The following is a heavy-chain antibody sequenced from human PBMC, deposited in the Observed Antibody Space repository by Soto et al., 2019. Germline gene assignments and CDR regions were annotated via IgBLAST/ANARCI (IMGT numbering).Heavy chain of an antibody. D-gene: IGHD3-22*01. V-gene: IGHV3-23*01. CDR2: IGDSGDST. J-gene: IGHJ4*02. Sequence: EVQLLESGGGLVQPGGSLRLSCAASGFTFSKFAMGWVRQAPGKGLEWVSAIGDSGDSTYYADSVKGRFTISRDNSKNTLYLQMDSLRAEDTAVYYCAKIYGSSAYYPDYWGQGTLVTVSS. CDR1: GFTFSKFA. CDR3: AKIYGSSAYYPDY.